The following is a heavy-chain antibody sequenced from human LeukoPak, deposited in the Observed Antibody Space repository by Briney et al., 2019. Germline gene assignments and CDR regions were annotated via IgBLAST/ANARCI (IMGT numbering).Heavy chain of an antibody. CDR3: ARDEYDGDY. Sequence: GASVKVSCKASGYTFISYYMHWVRQAPGQGLEWMGIINPSSGSTTYAQKFQDRVTVTRDTSTSTVYMELSSLRSEDTAVYYCARDEYDGDYWGQGTLVTVSS. CDR1: GYTFISYY. J-gene: IGHJ4*02. CDR2: INPSSGST. V-gene: IGHV1-46*01. D-gene: IGHD3-3*01.